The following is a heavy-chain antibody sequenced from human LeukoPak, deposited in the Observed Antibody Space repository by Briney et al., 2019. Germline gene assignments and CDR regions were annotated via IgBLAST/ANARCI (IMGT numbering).Heavy chain of an antibody. D-gene: IGHD4-17*01. J-gene: IGHJ5*02. Sequence: SEPLSLTCTVSGGSLSTKIYYWGWIRQPPGTGLEWIGSIFYSGSTYYNPSLESRVTISVDTSKNQFSLKLTSVTAADTAVYYCARSPDYSDQARFDHWGQGTQVTVSS. CDR1: GGSLSTKIYY. CDR2: IFYSGST. V-gene: IGHV4-39*01. CDR3: ARSPDYSDQARFDH.